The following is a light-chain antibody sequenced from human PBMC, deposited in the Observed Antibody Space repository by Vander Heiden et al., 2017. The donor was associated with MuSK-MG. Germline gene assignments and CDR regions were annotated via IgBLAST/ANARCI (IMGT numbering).Light chain of an antibody. CDR1: QSISSY. CDR3: LQSDSTPWT. Sequence: DIQMTQSPSSLSASVGDRVTITCRASQSISSYLNWYQQKPGKAPKLLIYAASSLQSGVPSRFRGSGSGTDFTLTISRLQPEDFATYYCLQSDSTPWTFGQGTRVEMK. J-gene: IGKJ1*01. V-gene: IGKV1-39*01. CDR2: AAS.